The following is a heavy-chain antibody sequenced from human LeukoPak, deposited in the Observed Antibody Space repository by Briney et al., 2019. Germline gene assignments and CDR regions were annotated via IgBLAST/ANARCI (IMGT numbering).Heavy chain of an antibody. CDR3: ARGEHSVAV. D-gene: IGHD1/OR15-1a*01. Sequence: SETLSLTCTVSGGSISSDYWSWTRQPPGKGLEWIGYIYYSGSTNYNPSLKSRVTISVDTSKNQFYLKLSSVTAADTAVYYCARGEHSVAVWGQGTLVTVSS. CDR2: IYYSGST. J-gene: IGHJ4*02. V-gene: IGHV4-59*01. CDR1: GGSISSDY.